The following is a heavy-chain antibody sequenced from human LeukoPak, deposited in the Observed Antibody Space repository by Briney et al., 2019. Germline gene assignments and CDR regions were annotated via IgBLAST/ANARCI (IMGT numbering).Heavy chain of an antibody. CDR1: GGSISSSSYY. V-gene: IGHV4-39*01. Sequence: KSSETLSLTCTVSGGSISSSSYYWGWIRQPPGKGLEWIGSIYYSGSTYYNPSLKSRVTISVDTSKNQFSLKLSSVTAADTAVYYCARLLKGYFDYWGQGTLVTVSS. CDR2: IYYSGST. CDR3: ARLLKGYFDY. J-gene: IGHJ4*02.